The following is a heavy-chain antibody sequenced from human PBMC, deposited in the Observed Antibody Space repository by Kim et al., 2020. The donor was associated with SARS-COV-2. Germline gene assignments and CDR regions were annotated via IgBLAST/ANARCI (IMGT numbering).Heavy chain of an antibody. Sequence: SETLSLNCTVSGASINTNSYYWGWVRQPPGKGLEWLATISYSGSTYYNPSLKSRVSISADTSKNQFSLKVNSLTAADTAVYYCARLWNYRGWIDSWGQGTLVTVSS. V-gene: IGHV4-39*01. CDR1: GASINTNSYY. CDR3: ARLWNYRGWIDS. CDR2: ISYSGST. J-gene: IGHJ5*01. D-gene: IGHD1-7*01.